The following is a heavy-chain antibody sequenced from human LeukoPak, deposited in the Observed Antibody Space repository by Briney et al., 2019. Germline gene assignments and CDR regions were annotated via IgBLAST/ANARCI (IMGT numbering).Heavy chain of an antibody. Sequence: RTGGSLRLSCAASGPTFSIYATSAARQAPGKRLECVSAISASAGRTYYADSVKGRFTISRDNSKNTLYLQMNSLRAEDTAVYYCAKARPYYDILTGYDYWGQGTLVTVSS. CDR2: ISASAGRT. CDR3: AKARPYYDILTGYDY. CDR1: GPTFSIYA. J-gene: IGHJ4*02. V-gene: IGHV3-23*01. D-gene: IGHD3-9*01.